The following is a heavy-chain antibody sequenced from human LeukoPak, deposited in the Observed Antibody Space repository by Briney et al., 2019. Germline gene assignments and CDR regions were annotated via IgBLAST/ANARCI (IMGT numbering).Heavy chain of an antibody. CDR2: TNTDGRTT. J-gene: IGHJ4*02. D-gene: IGHD3-22*01. CDR1: GFTFSSYW. Sequence: PGGSLRLSCAASGFTFSSYWMHWVRQVPGEGLVWVSRTNTDGRTTSYEDSVKGRFTISRDNAKNMLYLQMNSPRVEDTAVYYCARIEDRGAAFDSWGQGGLVTVSS. CDR3: ARIEDRGAAFDS. V-gene: IGHV3-74*01.